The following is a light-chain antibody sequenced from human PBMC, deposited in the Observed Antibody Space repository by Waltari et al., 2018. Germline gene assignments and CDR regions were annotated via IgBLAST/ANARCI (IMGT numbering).Light chain of an antibody. CDR2: EDS. Sequence: SYELTQPPSASVSPGQPARITCSGDALPKKYAYWYKQKSGQAPVLVIFEDSKRPSGIPERFSGSSSGTVATLTISGAQVEDEADYYCYSTDSSGDHQVFGGGTKLTVL. J-gene: IGLJ2*01. CDR3: YSTDSSGDHQV. CDR1: ALPKKY. V-gene: IGLV3-10*01.